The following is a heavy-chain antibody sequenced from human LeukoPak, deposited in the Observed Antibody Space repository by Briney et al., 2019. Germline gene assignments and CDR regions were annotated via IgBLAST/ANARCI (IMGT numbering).Heavy chain of an antibody. Sequence: PGGSLRLSCAASGFTFSSYAMSWVRQAPGKGLEWVSAISGSGGSTYYADSVKGRFTISRDNSKNTLYLQMNSLKTADTAVYYCSREESMIRGVPSQIDYWGQGTLVTVSP. V-gene: IGHV3-23*01. J-gene: IGHJ4*02. D-gene: IGHD3-10*01. CDR1: GFTFSSYA. CDR3: SREESMIRGVPSQIDY. CDR2: ISGSGGST.